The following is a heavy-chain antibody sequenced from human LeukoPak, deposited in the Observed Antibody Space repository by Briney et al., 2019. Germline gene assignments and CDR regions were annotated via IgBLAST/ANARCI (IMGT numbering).Heavy chain of an antibody. Sequence: PSETLSLTCTVSGGSISSSSYYWGWIRQPPGKGLEWIGSIYYSGSTYYNPSLKSRVTISVDTSKNQFSLKLSSVTAADTAVYYCAREYYDSSGYYDAFDIWGQGTMVTVSS. CDR3: AREYYDSSGYYDAFDI. D-gene: IGHD3-22*01. V-gene: IGHV4-39*07. J-gene: IGHJ3*02. CDR2: IYYSGST. CDR1: GGSISSSSYY.